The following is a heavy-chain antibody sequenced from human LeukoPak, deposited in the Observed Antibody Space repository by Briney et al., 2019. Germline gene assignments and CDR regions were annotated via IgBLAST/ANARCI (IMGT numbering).Heavy chain of an antibody. CDR2: ISGSGGST. J-gene: IGHJ4*02. Sequence: PGGSLRLSCAASAFTFSSYAMSWVRQAPGKGLEWVSAISGSGGSTYYADSVKGRFTISRDNSKNTLYLQMNSLRAEDTAVYYCAKYSGIAAAGTKDYWGQGTLVTVSS. CDR3: AKYSGIAAAGTKDY. D-gene: IGHD6-13*01. V-gene: IGHV3-23*01. CDR1: AFTFSSYA.